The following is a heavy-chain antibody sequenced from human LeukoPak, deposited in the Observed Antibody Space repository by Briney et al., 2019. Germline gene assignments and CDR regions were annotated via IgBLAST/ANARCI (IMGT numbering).Heavy chain of an antibody. CDR1: GYTFTSYG. CDR3: ARQPLLWFGELLP. V-gene: IGHV1-18*01. J-gene: IGHJ5*02. CDR2: ISAYNGNT. Sequence: ASVKVSCKASGYTFTSYGISWVRQAPGQGLEWMGWISAYNGNTNYAQKLQGRVTMTRNTSISTAYMELSSLRSEDTAVYHCARQPLLWFGELLPWGQGTLVTVSS. D-gene: IGHD3-10*01.